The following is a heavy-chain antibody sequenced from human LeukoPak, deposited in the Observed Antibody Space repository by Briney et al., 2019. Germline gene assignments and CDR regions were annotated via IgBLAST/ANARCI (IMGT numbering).Heavy chain of an antibody. Sequence: RASVKVSCKASGGTFSSYAISWVRQAPGQGLEWMGRIIPILGIANYAQKFQGRVTITADKSTSTAYMELSSLRSEDTAVYYCASYYYDSSGYYYVVGFDYWGQGTLVTVSS. D-gene: IGHD3-22*01. V-gene: IGHV1-69*04. CDR3: ASYYYDSSGYYYVVGFDY. CDR1: GGTFSSYA. J-gene: IGHJ4*02. CDR2: IIPILGIA.